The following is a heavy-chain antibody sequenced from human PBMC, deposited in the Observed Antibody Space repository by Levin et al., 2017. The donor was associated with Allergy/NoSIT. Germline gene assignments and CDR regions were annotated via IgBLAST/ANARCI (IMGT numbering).Heavy chain of an antibody. V-gene: IGHV1-18*01. CDR3: ARDSAERFYYGSGSYLY. D-gene: IGHD3-10*01. Sequence: ASVKVSCKASGYTFTSYGISWVRQAPGQGLEWMGWISAYNGNTNYAQKLQGIVTMTTDTSTSTAYMELRSLRSDDTAVYYCARDSAERFYYGSGSYLYWGQGTLVTVSS. J-gene: IGHJ4*02. CDR2: ISAYNGNT. CDR1: GYTFTSYG.